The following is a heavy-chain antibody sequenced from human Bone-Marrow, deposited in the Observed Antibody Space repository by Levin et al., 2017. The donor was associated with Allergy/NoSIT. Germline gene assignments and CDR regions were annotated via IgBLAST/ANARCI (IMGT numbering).Heavy chain of an antibody. V-gene: IGHV4-34*01. CDR1: GGSFRGYY. Sequence: SQTLSLTCAVYGGSFRGYYWSWIRQPPGKGLEWIGEINHSGSTNYNPSLKSRVTISVDTSKNQFSLKLSSVTAADTAVYYCARGRWLQYWGQGTLVTVSS. D-gene: IGHD5-24*01. CDR3: ARGRWLQY. CDR2: INHSGST. J-gene: IGHJ4*02.